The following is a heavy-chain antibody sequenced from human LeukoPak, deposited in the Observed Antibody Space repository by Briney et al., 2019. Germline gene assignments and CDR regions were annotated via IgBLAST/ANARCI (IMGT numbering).Heavy chain of an antibody. D-gene: IGHD3-3*01. CDR3: ARSRRVRFLERVQNWFDP. J-gene: IGHJ5*02. CDR1: GGSISSYY. V-gene: IGHV4-59*01. CDR2: IYYSGST. Sequence: SETLSLTCTVSGGSISSYYWSWIRQPPGKGLEWIGYIYYSGSTNYNPSLKSRVTISVDTSKNQFSLKLSSVTAADTAVYCCARSRRVRFLERVQNWFDPWGQGTLVTVSS.